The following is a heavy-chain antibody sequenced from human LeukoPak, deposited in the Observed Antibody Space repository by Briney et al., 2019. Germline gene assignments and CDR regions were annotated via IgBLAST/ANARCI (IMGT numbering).Heavy chain of an antibody. D-gene: IGHD4-17*01. CDR1: GYTFTGYY. CDR2: INPNSGGT. Sequence: GASVKVSCKASGYTFTGYYMHWVRQAPGQGLEWMGRINPNSGGTNYAQKFQGRVTMTREKSISTAYMELSRLRSDDTAVYYCARAPDYGDYAFTNAYSGQGTLVTVSS. V-gene: IGHV1-2*06. CDR3: ARAPDYGDYAFTNAY. J-gene: IGHJ4*02.